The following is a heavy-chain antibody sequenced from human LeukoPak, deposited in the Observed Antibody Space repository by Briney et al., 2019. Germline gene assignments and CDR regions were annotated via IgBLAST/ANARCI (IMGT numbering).Heavy chain of an antibody. Sequence: GGSLRLSCAASGFTFSSYGMHWVRQAPGKGLEWVAVIWYDGSNKYYADSVKGRFTISRDNSKNTLYLQMNSLRAEDTAVYYCARDFLTTFGVVIIGPAFDIWGQGTMVTVSS. CDR3: ARDFLTTFGVVIIGPAFDI. CDR2: IWYDGSNK. CDR1: GFTFSSYG. V-gene: IGHV3-33*01. D-gene: IGHD3-3*01. J-gene: IGHJ3*02.